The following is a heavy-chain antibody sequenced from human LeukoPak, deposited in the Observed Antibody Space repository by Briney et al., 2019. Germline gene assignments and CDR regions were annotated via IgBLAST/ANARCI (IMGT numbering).Heavy chain of an antibody. Sequence: SETLSLTCTVSGGSISPYYWNWIRQPAGKGLEWIGRIYITGSANYNPSLKSRVTMSVDTSKNQFSLKVTSVTAADTAVYYCARENYNAQNWFDPWGQGTLVTVSS. V-gene: IGHV4-4*07. CDR1: GGSISPYY. J-gene: IGHJ5*02. D-gene: IGHD1-7*01. CDR2: IYITGSA. CDR3: ARENYNAQNWFDP.